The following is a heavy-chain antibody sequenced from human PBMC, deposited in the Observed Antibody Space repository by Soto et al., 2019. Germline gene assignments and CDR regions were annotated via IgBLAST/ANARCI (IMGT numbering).Heavy chain of an antibody. CDR1: VGSFSGYY. D-gene: IGHD3-22*01. V-gene: IGHV4-34*01. CDR3: ARGQRIGVITAWFDY. J-gene: IGHJ4*02. CDR2: INHSGST. Sequence: SETLSLTCAVYVGSFSGYYWSWIRQPPGKGLEWIGEINHSGSTNYNPSLKSRVTMSVDMSKNQFSLKLSSVTAADTAVYYCARGQRIGVITAWFDYWGQGTLVTVSS.